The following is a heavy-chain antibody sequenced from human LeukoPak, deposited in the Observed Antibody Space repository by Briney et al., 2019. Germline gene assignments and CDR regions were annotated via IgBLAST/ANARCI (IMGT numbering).Heavy chain of an antibody. V-gene: IGHV1-2*06. J-gene: IGHJ5*02. CDR2: INSKSGGT. CDR3: ARSRSGGENWFDP. CDR1: GYTFIDHY. Sequence: ASVKVSCKTSGYTFIDHYMHWVRQAPGQGLEWMGRINSKSGGTNYAQNFQGRVTMTRDTSISTTYMELSRLTSDDTAVYYCARSRSGGENWFDPWGQGTLVTVSS. D-gene: IGHD2-15*01.